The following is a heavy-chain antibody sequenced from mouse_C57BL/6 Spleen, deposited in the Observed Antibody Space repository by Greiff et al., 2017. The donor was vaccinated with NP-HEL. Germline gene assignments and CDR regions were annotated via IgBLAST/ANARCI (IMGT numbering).Heavy chain of an antibody. J-gene: IGHJ4*01. CDR3: ARGFPDDYAMDY. Sequence: EVQLVESGGGLVKPGGSLKLSCAASGFTFSDYGMHWVRQAPEKGLEWVAYISSGSSTIYYADTVKGRFTISRDNAKNTLFLQMTSLRFEDTAMYYCARGFPDDYAMDYWGQGTSVTVSS. CDR2: ISSGSSTI. CDR1: GFTFSDYG. V-gene: IGHV5-17*01.